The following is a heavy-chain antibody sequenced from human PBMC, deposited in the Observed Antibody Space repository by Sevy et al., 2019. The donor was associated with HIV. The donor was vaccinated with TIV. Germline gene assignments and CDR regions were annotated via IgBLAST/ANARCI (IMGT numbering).Heavy chain of an antibody. CDR2: MNEDGSVT. J-gene: IGHJ4*02. Sequence: GGSLRLSCAGSGFSITSYWMHWVRQAPGKGLVWVSRMNEDGSVTNHADSVRGRFTISRDIAKNTLYLQMNGLRADDTAVYYCARDLPPSATTVAHFDYWGQGTLVTVSS. CDR3: ARDLPPSATTVAHFDY. V-gene: IGHV3-74*01. D-gene: IGHD4-17*01. CDR1: GFSITSYW.